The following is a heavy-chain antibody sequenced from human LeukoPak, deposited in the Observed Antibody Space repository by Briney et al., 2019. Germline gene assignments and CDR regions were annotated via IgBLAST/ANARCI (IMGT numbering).Heavy chain of an antibody. D-gene: IGHD6-13*01. Sequence: GGSLRLSCAASGFTFSSYSMNWVRQAPGKGLEWVSSISSSSSYIYYADSVKGRFTISRDNAKNSLYLQMNSLRAEDTAVYYCARLVIAAAGTHFDYWGQGTLVTVSS. CDR2: ISSSSSYI. CDR3: ARLVIAAAGTHFDY. CDR1: GFTFSSYS. V-gene: IGHV3-21*04. J-gene: IGHJ4*02.